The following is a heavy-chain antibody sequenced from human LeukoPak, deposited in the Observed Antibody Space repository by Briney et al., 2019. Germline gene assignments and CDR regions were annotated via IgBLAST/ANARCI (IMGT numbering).Heavy chain of an antibody. V-gene: IGHV3-30*04. CDR2: ISYDANGK. Sequence: GGSLRLSCTASGFTFSTYAMHWVRQAPGQGLDWVAVISYDANGKYYADSVKGRFTISRDNSKNTLYLQMTSLGPEDTAVYYCARGSYGDLQWGQGTLVTVSS. J-gene: IGHJ4*02. D-gene: IGHD4-17*01. CDR1: GFTFSTYA. CDR3: ARGSYGDLQ.